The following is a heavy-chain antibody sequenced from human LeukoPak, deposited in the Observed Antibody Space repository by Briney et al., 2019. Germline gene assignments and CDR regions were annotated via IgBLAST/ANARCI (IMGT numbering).Heavy chain of an antibody. CDR1: GFTFSSYA. D-gene: IGHD2-15*01. Sequence: GGSLRLSCAASGFTFSSYAMHWVRQAPGKGLEYVSGISSDGGSPFHVNSVKGRFTISRDNSKDTLYLQMGSPRAEDMAVYYCAREYCSGGRCQYYFDYWGQGTLVTVSS. J-gene: IGHJ4*02. V-gene: IGHV3-64*01. CDR3: AREYCSGGRCQYYFDY. CDR2: ISSDGGSP.